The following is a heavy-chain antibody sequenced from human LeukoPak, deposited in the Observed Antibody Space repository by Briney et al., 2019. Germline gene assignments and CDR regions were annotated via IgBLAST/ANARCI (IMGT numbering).Heavy chain of an antibody. J-gene: IGHJ4*02. V-gene: IGHV3-48*03. CDR3: ARGWISDSFDY. Sequence: PGRSLRLSRAASGFTFSSYEMNWVRQAPGKGLEWVSYINSSGSNIYYADSVKGRFTISRDNAKNSLYLQMNSLRAEDTAVYYCARGWISDSFDYWGQGTLDRVSS. CDR1: GFTFSSYE. D-gene: IGHD5-12*01. CDR2: INSSGSNI.